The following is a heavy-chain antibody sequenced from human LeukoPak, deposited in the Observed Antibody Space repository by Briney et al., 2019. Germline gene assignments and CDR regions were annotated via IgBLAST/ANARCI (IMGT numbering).Heavy chain of an antibody. J-gene: IGHJ3*02. V-gene: IGHV3-30*05. Sequence: GRSLRLSCAASGFTFSSYGMHWVRQAPGKGLEWVAVISYDGSNKYYADSVKGRFTISRDNSKNTLYLQMNSLRAEDTAVYYCARDGKYSSSPGAFDIWGQGTMVTVSS. D-gene: IGHD6-6*01. CDR3: ARDGKYSSSPGAFDI. CDR2: ISYDGSNK. CDR1: GFTFSSYG.